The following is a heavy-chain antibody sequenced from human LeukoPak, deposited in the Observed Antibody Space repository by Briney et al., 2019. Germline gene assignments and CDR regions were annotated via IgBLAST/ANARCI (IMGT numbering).Heavy chain of an antibody. CDR3: ARHLGTTTDRFSYYYYYYMDV. V-gene: IGHV4-61*02. Sequence: PSETLSLTCTVSGGSISSTSYYWSWIRQPAGKGLEWIGRIYNSGSTNYKPSLKSRVTISVDTSKNQFSLKLSSVTAADTAVYYCARHLGTTTDRFSYYYYYYMDVWGKGTTVTVSS. CDR1: GGSISSTSYY. CDR2: IYNSGST. J-gene: IGHJ6*03. D-gene: IGHD4-17*01.